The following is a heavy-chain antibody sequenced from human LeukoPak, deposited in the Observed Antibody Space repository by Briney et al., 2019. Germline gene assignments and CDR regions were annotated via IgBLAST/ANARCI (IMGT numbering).Heavy chain of an antibody. CDR2: INPNSGGT. CDR3: ARKLSAAGTGYYGMDV. Sequence: AASVKVSCKASGYTFTGYYMHWVRQAPGQGLEWMGWINPNSGGTNYAQKFQGRVTMTRDTSISTAYMELSRLRSDDTAVYYCARKLSAAGTGYYGMDVWGQGTTVTVSS. D-gene: IGHD6-13*01. CDR1: GYTFTGYY. J-gene: IGHJ6*02. V-gene: IGHV1-2*02.